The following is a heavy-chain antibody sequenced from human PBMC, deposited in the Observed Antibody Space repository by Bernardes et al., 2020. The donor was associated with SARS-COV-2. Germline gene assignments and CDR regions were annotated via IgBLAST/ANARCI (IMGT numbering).Heavy chain of an antibody. V-gene: IGHV3-74*01. D-gene: IGHD6-19*01. CDR3: VRDGVAGVAGPEDNFDS. Sequence: GGSLRLSCGVSGFTFRDYWMHWVRQAPGKGLVWVSRINGDGSSRSHADSVQGRFTISRDNSKNILFLQIKNLRVEDTAIYYCVRDGVAGVAGPEDNFDSWGQGTLVTVSS. J-gene: IGHJ4*02. CDR1: GFTFRDYW. CDR2: INGDGSSR.